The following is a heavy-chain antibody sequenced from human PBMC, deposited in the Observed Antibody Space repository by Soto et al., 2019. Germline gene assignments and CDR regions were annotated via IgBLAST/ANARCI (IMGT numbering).Heavy chain of an antibody. D-gene: IGHD6-13*01. V-gene: IGHV6-1*01. Sequence: PSQTLSLTCAISGDSVSSNSAAWNWIRQSPSRGLEWLGRTYYRSKWYNDYAVSVKSRITINPDTSKNRFSLQLNSVTPEDTAVYYCARDNFSSSWYPDYYYYYMDVWGKGTTVTVSS. CDR2: TYYRSKWYN. CDR1: GDSVSSNSAA. CDR3: ARDNFSSSWYPDYYYYYMDV. J-gene: IGHJ6*03.